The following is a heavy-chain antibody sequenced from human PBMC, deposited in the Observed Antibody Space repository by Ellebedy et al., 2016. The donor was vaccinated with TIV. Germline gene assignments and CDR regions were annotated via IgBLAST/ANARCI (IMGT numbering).Heavy chain of an antibody. CDR1: GFAFSNYW. CDR2: IYRDGSGT. V-gene: IGHV3-74*01. CDR3: VRDGDGYNFDY. D-gene: IGHD5-24*01. J-gene: IGHJ4*02. Sequence: GESLKISCAASGFAFSNYWMHWVRQAPGKGLVWVSRIYRDGSGTDYADSVKGRFTFSRDNTRNTLYLQMNSLRVEETAVYYCVRDGDGYNFDYWGQGALVTVSS.